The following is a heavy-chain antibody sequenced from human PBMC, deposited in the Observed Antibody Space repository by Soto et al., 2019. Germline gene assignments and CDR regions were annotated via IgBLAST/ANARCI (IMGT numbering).Heavy chain of an antibody. CDR3: ARAYAAARRYYYYGMDV. CDR2: IIPIFGTA. CDR1: GGTFSSYA. D-gene: IGHD6-6*01. V-gene: IGHV1-69*13. Sequence: GASVKVSCKASGGTFSSYAISWVRQAPGQGLEWMGGIIPIFGTANYAQKFQGRVTITADESTSTAYMELSSLRSEDTAVYYCARAYAAARRYYYYGMDVWGQGTTVTVSS. J-gene: IGHJ6*02.